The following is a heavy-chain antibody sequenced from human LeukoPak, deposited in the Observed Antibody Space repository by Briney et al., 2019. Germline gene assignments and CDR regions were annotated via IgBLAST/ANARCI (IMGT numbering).Heavy chain of an antibody. J-gene: IGHJ5*02. Sequence: PSDTLSLTCSVSVHSISSSYWGSVRQPPGEGLGLVGYIYYSGTTNYNPSLKSPVNISVDTSKNHCSLKLSPVTAADTAVYYCARERYYHSPDRWFDPWGQGTLVTVSS. V-gene: IGHV4-59*01. CDR1: VHSISSSY. CDR3: ARERYYHSPDRWFDP. CDR2: IYYSGTT. D-gene: IGHD3-22*01.